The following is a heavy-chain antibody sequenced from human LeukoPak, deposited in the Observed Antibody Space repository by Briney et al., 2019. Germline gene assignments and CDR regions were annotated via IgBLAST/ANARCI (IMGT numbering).Heavy chain of an antibody. D-gene: IGHD1-7*01. Sequence: SETLSLTCAVSGYSISSGYYWGWIRQPPGKGLEWIGSIYHSGSTYYNPSLKSRVTISVDTSKNQFSLKLSSVTAADTAVYYCARDRRLGITGTTYYGMDVWGQGTTVTVSS. CDR1: GYSISSGYY. J-gene: IGHJ6*02. CDR2: IYHSGST. V-gene: IGHV4-38-2*02. CDR3: ARDRRLGITGTTYYGMDV.